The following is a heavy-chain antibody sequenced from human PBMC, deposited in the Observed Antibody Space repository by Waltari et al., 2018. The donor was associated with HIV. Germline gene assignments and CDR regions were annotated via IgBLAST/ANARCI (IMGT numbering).Heavy chain of an antibody. J-gene: IGHJ4*02. D-gene: IGHD3-10*01. CDR2: IYSSGST. CDR3: ARDHKYASGLPDS. Sequence: QVQLQESGPGLVKPSETLSLTCTVSGGSLSYYYWSWIRQPPGKGLEWIGYIYSSGSTAYNPSLKSRVTISVDTSKNQFSLRLSSVTAADTAVYYCARDHKYASGLPDSWGQGTLVTVSS. V-gene: IGHV4-59*01. CDR1: GGSLSYYY.